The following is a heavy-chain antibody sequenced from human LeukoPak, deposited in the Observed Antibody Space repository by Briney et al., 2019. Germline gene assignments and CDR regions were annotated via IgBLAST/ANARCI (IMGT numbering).Heavy chain of an antibody. CDR3: ATDIAVAGKGTYYFDY. CDR1: GYTFTGYY. J-gene: IGHJ4*02. V-gene: IGHV1-2*02. CDR2: INPNSGGT. D-gene: IGHD6-19*01. Sequence: ASVKVSCKASGYTFTGYYMHWVRQAPEQGLEWMGWINPNSGGTNYAQKFQGRVTMTRDTPISTAYMELSRLRSDDTAVYYCATDIAVAGKGTYYFDYWGQGTLVTVSS.